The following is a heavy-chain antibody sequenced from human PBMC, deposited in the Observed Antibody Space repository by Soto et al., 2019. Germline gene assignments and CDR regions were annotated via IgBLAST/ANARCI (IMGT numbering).Heavy chain of an antibody. CDR1: GFSLSNARMG. V-gene: IGHV2-26*01. D-gene: IGHD5-12*01. J-gene: IGHJ4*02. CDR2: IFSNDEK. CDR3: ARIVERDGYKFDY. Sequence: ESCPTLVNPTETLTLTCTVSGFSLSNARMGVSWIRQPPGKALEWLAHIFSNDEKSYSTSLKSRLTISKDTSKSQVVLTMTNMDPVDTATYYSARIVERDGYKFDYWGQGTMVTVSS.